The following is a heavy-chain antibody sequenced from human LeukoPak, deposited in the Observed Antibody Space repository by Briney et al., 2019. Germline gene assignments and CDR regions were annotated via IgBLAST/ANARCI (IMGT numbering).Heavy chain of an antibody. J-gene: IGHJ4*02. Sequence: PGGSLRLSCAASGFTFSSYAMSWVRQAPGKGLERVSAISGSGGSTYYADSVKGRFTISRDNSKNTLYLQMNSLRAEDTAVYYCAKGSPLWFGELLSNYFDYWGQGTLVTVSS. CDR1: GFTFSSYA. D-gene: IGHD3-10*01. CDR3: AKGSPLWFGELLSNYFDY. CDR2: ISGSGGST. V-gene: IGHV3-23*01.